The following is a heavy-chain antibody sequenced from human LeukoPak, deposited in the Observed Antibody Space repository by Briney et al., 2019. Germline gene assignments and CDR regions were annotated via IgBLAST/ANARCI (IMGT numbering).Heavy chain of an antibody. D-gene: IGHD2-2*02. J-gene: IGHJ5*02. CDR3: ARHGGRLGYCSSTSCYSWFDP. Sequence: PSETLSLTCAVSGGSISSYYWSLLRQPPGTGLEWIGYIYTSGSTNYNPSLTSRVTISVDTPKTQFSLKLSSVTAADTAVYYCARHGGRLGYCSSTSCYSWFDPWGQGTLVTVSS. V-gene: IGHV4-4*09. CDR1: GGSISSYY. CDR2: IYTSGST.